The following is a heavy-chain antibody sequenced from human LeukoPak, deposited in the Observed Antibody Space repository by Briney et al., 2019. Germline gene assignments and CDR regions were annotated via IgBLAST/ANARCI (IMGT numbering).Heavy chain of an antibody. D-gene: IGHD2-2*01. Sequence: PSETLSLTXTVSGGSISSGDYYWSCIRQPPGKGLEWIGYIYYSGSTYYNPSLKSRVTISVDTSKNQFSLKLSSVTAADTAVYYCARQAVPVAIYYYYYMDVWGKGTTVTVSS. CDR2: IYYSGST. V-gene: IGHV4-30-4*08. CDR3: ARQAVPVAIYYYYYMDV. CDR1: GGSISSGDYY. J-gene: IGHJ6*03.